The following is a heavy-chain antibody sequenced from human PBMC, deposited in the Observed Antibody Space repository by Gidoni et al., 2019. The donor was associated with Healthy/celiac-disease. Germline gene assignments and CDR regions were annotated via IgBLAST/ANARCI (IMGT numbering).Heavy chain of an antibody. CDR2: ISYSGST. D-gene: IGHD2-2*01. CDR3: ARHTGVRYCSSTSCYLEYYFDY. J-gene: IGHJ4*02. Sequence: QLQLQESGPGLVKPSETLSLTCTVAGGSISSSSYYWGWTRQPPGKGREWIGSISYSGSTYYTPSLKSRVTISVDTSKTQFSLKLSSVTAADTAVYYCARHTGVRYCSSTSCYLEYYFDYWGQGTLVTVSS. CDR1: GGSISSSSYY. V-gene: IGHV4-39*01.